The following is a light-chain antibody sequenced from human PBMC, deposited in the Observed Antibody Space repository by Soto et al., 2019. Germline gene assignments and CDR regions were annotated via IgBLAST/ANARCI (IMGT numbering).Light chain of an antibody. CDR1: RGHSNYA. CDR2: LNSDGSH. CDR3: QTWGSGIVV. J-gene: IGLJ2*01. V-gene: IGLV4-69*01. Sequence: QPVLTQSPSASAGAWAKLTCTLSRGHSNYAIAWHQQQSEKGPRYLMKLNSDGSHSKGDGIPDRFSGSSSGAERYLTISSLQSEDEADYYCQTWGSGIVVFGGGTKLTVL.